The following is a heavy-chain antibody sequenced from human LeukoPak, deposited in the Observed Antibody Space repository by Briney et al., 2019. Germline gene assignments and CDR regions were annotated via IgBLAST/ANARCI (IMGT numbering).Heavy chain of an antibody. Sequence: SGTLSLTCAVSGGSISSSNWWSWVRQPPGKGLEWIGEITISVDKSKNQFSLKLSSVTAADTAVYYCARDEGGYASPPDYWGQGTLVTVSS. V-gene: IGHV4-4*02. J-gene: IGHJ4*02. D-gene: IGHD2-2*01. CDR1: GGSISSSNW. CDR3: ARDEGGYASPPDY.